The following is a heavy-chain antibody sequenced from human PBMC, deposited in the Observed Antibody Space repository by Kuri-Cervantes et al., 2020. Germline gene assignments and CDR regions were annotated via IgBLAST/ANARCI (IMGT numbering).Heavy chain of an antibody. Sequence: GESLKISCAASGFTFSSYAMHWVRQAPGKGLEWVAVISYDGSNKYYADSVKGRFTISRDNSKNTLYLQMNGLRAEDTAVYYCARDRWNDLFAWFDPWGQGTLVTVSS. J-gene: IGHJ5*02. V-gene: IGHV3-30-3*01. CDR2: ISYDGSNK. CDR1: GFTFSSYA. D-gene: IGHD1-1*01. CDR3: ARDRWNDLFAWFDP.